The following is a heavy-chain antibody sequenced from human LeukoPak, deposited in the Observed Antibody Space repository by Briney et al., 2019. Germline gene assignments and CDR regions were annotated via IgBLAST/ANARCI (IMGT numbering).Heavy chain of an antibody. V-gene: IGHV3-21*01. Sequence: PGGSLRLSCAASGFTFSSYSMNWVRQAPGKGLEWVSSISSSSSYIYYADSVKGRFTISRDNAKNSLYLQMNSLRAEDTAVYYCARAGSSGYCYFFDYWRQGTLVTVSS. J-gene: IGHJ4*02. D-gene: IGHD3-22*01. CDR3: ARAGSSGYCYFFDY. CDR1: GFTFSSYS. CDR2: ISSSSSYI.